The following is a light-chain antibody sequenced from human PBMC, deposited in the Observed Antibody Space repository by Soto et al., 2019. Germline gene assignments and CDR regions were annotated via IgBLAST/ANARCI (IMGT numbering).Light chain of an antibody. Sequence: QSALTQPRSVSGSPGQSVTISCTGTSSDVGYYNYVSWYQQHPGKAPKLMIYDVNKRPSGVPDRFSGSKSGNTASLTISGLQAEDEADYYCCSYAGRYSHVVFGGGTKLTVL. CDR2: DVN. CDR3: CSYAGRYSHVV. CDR1: SSDVGYYNY. J-gene: IGLJ2*01. V-gene: IGLV2-11*01.